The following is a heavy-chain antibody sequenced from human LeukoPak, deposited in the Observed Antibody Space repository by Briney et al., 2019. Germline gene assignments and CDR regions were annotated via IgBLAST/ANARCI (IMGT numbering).Heavy chain of an antibody. J-gene: IGHJ4*02. CDR2: IYWDDDK. CDR3: AHSLRGYSYGL. CDR1: GLSLSTSGVG. D-gene: IGHD5-18*01. Sequence: SGPTLVDPPQTLTLTCTFSGLSLSTSGVGVGWIRQPPGKALEWLALIYWDDDKRYSPSLRSMLTITKDTSKNQVVLTMTNMVAVDTATYYCAHSLRGYSYGLWGQGTLVTVSS. V-gene: IGHV2-5*02.